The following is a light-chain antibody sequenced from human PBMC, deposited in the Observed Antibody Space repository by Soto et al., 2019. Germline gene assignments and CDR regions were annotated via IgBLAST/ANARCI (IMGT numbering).Light chain of an antibody. CDR1: QYIGNY. J-gene: IGKJ4*01. CDR3: QQYDNIILS. Sequence: IRLTQFPTSLSASVGDRVTITCQASQYIGNYLNWYQQKPGEAPRLLISGASNLEPGVPSRFSGGGSGADFTFIISSLQPEDVATYSCQQYDNIILSFGGGTKVEIK. CDR2: GAS. V-gene: IGKV1-33*01.